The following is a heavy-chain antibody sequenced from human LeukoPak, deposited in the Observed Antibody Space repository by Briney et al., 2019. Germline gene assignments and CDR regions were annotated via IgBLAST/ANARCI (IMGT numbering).Heavy chain of an antibody. J-gene: IGHJ6*02. V-gene: IGHV1-24*01. Sequence: GASVKVSCKVSGYTLTELSMHWVRQAPGKGLEWMGGFDPEDGETIYAQKFQGRVTMTEDTSTDTAYMELSSLRSEDTAVYYCATVVVPASSHKGALAGMDVWGRGTTVTVSS. D-gene: IGHD2-2*01. CDR2: FDPEDGET. CDR1: GYTLTELS. CDR3: ATVVVPASSHKGALAGMDV.